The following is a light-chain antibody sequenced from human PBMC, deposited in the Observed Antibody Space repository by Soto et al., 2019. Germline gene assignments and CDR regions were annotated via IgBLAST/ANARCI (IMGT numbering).Light chain of an antibody. CDR3: SSYVGTNSYV. J-gene: IGLJ1*01. V-gene: IGLV2-8*01. Sequence: HSDLTKPPSSYGSPGQSVTISCTGTSSDVGGYDYVSWYKQHPGKAPKLMIYEVSKRPSGVPDRFSGSKSGNTAALTVSGLQAEDEADYYCSSYVGTNSYVFGTGTKVTVL. CDR2: EVS. CDR1: SSDVGGYDY.